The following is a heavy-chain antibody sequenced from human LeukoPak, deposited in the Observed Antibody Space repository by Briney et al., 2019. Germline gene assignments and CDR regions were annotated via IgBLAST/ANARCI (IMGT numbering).Heavy chain of an antibody. Sequence: ASVKVSCKVSGYTLTELSIHWVRQAPEKGLEWRGGFHPEDGETIYAQKFQGRVTMTEDTSTDTAYMELSSLRSEDTAVYYCATVLLYCSGGSCYPNWFDPWGQGTLVTVSS. CDR2: FHPEDGET. CDR3: ATVLLYCSGGSCYPNWFDP. V-gene: IGHV1-24*01. J-gene: IGHJ5*02. CDR1: GYTLTELS. D-gene: IGHD2-15*01.